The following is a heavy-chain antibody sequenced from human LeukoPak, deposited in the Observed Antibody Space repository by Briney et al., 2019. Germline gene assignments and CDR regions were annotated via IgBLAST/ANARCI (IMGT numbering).Heavy chain of an antibody. CDR2: IKQDGSEK. CDR3: ARKNYCSGGSCYSRGWLDP. J-gene: IGHJ5*02. Sequence: PGGSLRLSCAASGFTFSSYWMSWVRQAPGKGLERVANIKQDGSEKYYVDSVKGRFTISRDNAKNSLYLQMNSLRAEDTAMYYCARKNYCSGGSCYSRGWLDPWGQGTLVTVSS. CDR1: GFTFSSYW. V-gene: IGHV3-7*03. D-gene: IGHD2-15*01.